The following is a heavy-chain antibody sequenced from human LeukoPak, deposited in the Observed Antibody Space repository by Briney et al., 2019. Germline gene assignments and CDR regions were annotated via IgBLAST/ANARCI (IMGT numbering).Heavy chain of an antibody. CDR2: TYPGDSDT. CDR3: ARKTGEMATISDAFDI. J-gene: IGHJ3*02. D-gene: IGHD5-24*01. V-gene: IGHV5-51*01. CDR1: GYSFTSYW. Sequence: GESLKISCKGSGYSFTSYWIGWVRQMPGKGLEWMGITYPGDSDTRYSPSFQGQVTISADKSISTAYLQWSSLKASDTAMYYCARKTGEMATISDAFDIWGQGTMVTVSS.